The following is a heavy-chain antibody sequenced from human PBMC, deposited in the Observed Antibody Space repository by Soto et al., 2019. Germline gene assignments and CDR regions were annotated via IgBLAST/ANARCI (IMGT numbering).Heavy chain of an antibody. CDR2: IIPIFGTA. Sequence: ASVKVSCKASGGTFSSYAISWVRQAPGQGLEWMGGIIPIFGTANYAQKFQGRVTITADESTSTAYMELSSLRSEDTAVYYCARGGPAARPYYYYGMDVWGQGTTVTVSS. CDR1: GGTFSSYA. J-gene: IGHJ6*02. V-gene: IGHV1-69*13. CDR3: ARGGPAARPYYYYGMDV. D-gene: IGHD6-6*01.